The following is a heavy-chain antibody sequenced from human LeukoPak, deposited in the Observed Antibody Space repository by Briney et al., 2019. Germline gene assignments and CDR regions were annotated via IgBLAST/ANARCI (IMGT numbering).Heavy chain of an antibody. CDR2: ISSSGSTI. CDR1: GFTFSSYE. CDR3: AREVGRSSGWFDY. D-gene: IGHD6-19*01. J-gene: IGHJ4*02. Sequence: GGSLRPSCAASGFTFSSYEMNWVRQAPGKGLEWVSYISSSGSTIYYADSVKGRFTISRDNAKNSLYLQMNSLRAEDTAVYYCAREVGRSSGWFDYWGQGTLVTVSS. V-gene: IGHV3-48*03.